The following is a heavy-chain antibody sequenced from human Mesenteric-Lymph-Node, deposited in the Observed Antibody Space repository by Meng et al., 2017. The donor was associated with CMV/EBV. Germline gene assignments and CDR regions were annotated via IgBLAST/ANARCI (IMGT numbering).Heavy chain of an antibody. CDR2: IYWDDDK. Sequence: CTFSGFSLSTTGVGVGWIRQPPGKALEWLALIYWDDDKRYSPFLKSRLTITKDTSKNQVVLTMTNMDPMDTGTYYCAHAKSSWSAFDYWGQGTLVTVSS. V-gene: IGHV2-5*02. CDR3: AHAKSSWSAFDY. D-gene: IGHD6-13*01. J-gene: IGHJ4*02. CDR1: GFSLSTTGVG.